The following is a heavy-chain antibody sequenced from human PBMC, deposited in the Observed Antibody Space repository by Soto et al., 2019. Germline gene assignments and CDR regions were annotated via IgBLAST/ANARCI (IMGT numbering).Heavy chain of an antibody. J-gene: IGHJ3*02. CDR1: GFTVSDYY. D-gene: IGHD2-2*01. CDR3: ARDLGGYCSSTSCLDAFDI. CDR2: ISSGGSDK. Sequence: GGSLRLSCAASGFTVSDYYMSWIRQAPGKGLEWVSHISSGGSDKYHADSVKGRFTISRDNAKKSLYLQMNSLRAEDTAVYYCARDLGGYCSSTSCLDAFDIWGQGTMVTVSS. V-gene: IGHV3-11*01.